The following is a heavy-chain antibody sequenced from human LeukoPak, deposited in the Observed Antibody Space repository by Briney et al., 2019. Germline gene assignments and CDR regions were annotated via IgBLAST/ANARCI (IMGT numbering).Heavy chain of an antibody. V-gene: IGHV4-59*01. J-gene: IGHJ4*02. CDR2: IYYSGST. CDR1: GGSISSYY. CDR3: ASASAYDHRYYFDY. D-gene: IGHD1-1*01. Sequence: SETLSLTCTVSGGSISSYYWSWIRQPPGKGLEWIGYIYYSGSTNYNPSLKSRVTISVDTSKNQFSLKLSSATAADTAVYYCASASAYDHRYYFDYWGQGTLVTVSS.